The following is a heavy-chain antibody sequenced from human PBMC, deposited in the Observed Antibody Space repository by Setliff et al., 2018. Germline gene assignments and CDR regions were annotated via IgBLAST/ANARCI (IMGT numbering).Heavy chain of an antibody. V-gene: IGHV3-48*03. CDR3: ARSINGYQQRYDF. J-gene: IGHJ4*02. CDR1: GFFFRSYE. D-gene: IGHD3-16*01. CDR2: INSGGTKI. Sequence: RLSCAASGFFFRSYEMNWVRQTPWKGLEWVSYINSGGTKIYYADSVEGRFTISRDNGKNSLFLQMNSVRAEDTAVYYCARSINGYQQRYDFWGQGALVTVSS.